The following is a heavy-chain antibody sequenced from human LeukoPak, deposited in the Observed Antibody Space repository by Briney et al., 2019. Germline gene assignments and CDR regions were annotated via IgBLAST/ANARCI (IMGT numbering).Heavy chain of an antibody. D-gene: IGHD6-13*01. CDR2: KDYNGST. CDR1: GCSISRYY. CDR3: ARVCYSSSYDYWYFDL. Sequence: SETLSLTCTASGCSISRYYWSWIRQPPGKGLEWIGYKDYNGSTNYNGSLKSRVTILVEASTNQFLLLLISVTAVENAVYYCARVCYSSSYDYWYFDLGGRGTLVTVSS. V-gene: IGHV4-59*01. J-gene: IGHJ2*01.